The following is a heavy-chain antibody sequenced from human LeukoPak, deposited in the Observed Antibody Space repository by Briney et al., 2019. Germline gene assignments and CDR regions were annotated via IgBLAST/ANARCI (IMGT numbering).Heavy chain of an antibody. CDR2: IRPNSGVT. Sequence: ASVKVSCKASGYTFAAYYMYWVRQAPGQGLEWMGWIRPNSGVTNYTQKFQGRVTLTTDTSTSTAYMELSSLRSDDTAVYYCARDDNYGIFVNVDYWGQGTLVTVSS. CDR1: GYTFAAYY. D-gene: IGHD4-11*01. V-gene: IGHV1-2*02. CDR3: ARDDNYGIFVNVDY. J-gene: IGHJ4*02.